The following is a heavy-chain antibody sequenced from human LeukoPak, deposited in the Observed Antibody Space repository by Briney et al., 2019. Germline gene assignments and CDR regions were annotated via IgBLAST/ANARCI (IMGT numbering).Heavy chain of an antibody. Sequence: GGSLRLSCAASGFTFSSCAMSWVRQAPGKGLEWVSAFSGSGGSTYYADSVKGRFTISRDNSKNTLYLQMNSLRAEDTAVYYCAKPTYYYDSSGYYGFDYWGQGTLVTVSS. V-gene: IGHV3-23*01. D-gene: IGHD3-22*01. CDR2: FSGSGGST. CDR1: GFTFSSCA. CDR3: AKPTYYYDSSGYYGFDY. J-gene: IGHJ4*02.